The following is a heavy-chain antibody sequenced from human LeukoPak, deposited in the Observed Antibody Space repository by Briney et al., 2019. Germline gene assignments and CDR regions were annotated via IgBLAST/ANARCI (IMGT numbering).Heavy chain of an antibody. Sequence: GGSLRLSCAASGFTFSSYAMSWVRQAPGKGLEWVSAISCSGGSTHYADSVKGRFTISRDNSKNTLYLQMNSLRAEDTAVYYCAKGGNSGSYPYYFDYWGQGTLVTVSS. CDR2: ISCSGGST. CDR1: GFTFSSYA. V-gene: IGHV3-23*01. D-gene: IGHD1-26*01. J-gene: IGHJ4*02. CDR3: AKGGNSGSYPYYFDY.